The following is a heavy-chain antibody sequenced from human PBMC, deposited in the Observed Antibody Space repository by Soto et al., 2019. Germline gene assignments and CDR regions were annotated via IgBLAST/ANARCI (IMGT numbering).Heavy chain of an antibody. CDR1: GFTFSGYG. J-gene: IGHJ4*02. D-gene: IGHD1-26*01. CDR3: AKESTRSLADY. V-gene: IGHV3-30*18. Sequence: VGFQRLCCAASGFTFSGYGMHWVRQAPGKGPEWVAVISYDGSNEYDGDSVKGRFTISRDNSKNTLYLQMNSLRTEDTAVYYCAKESTRSLADYWGQGTLVIVSS. CDR2: ISYDGSNE.